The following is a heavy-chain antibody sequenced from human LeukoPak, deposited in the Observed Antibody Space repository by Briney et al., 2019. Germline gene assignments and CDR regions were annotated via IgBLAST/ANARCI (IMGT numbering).Heavy chain of an antibody. CDR1: GYSFTSYW. Sequence: GESLKISCKGSGYSFTSYWIGWARQMPGKGLEWMGIIYPGDSDTRYSPSFQGQVTISAAKSISTAYLQWSSLKASDTAMYYCARSACSSASCYRTADFDYWGQGTLVTVSS. V-gene: IGHV5-51*01. D-gene: IGHD2-2*01. CDR2: IYPGDSDT. J-gene: IGHJ4*02. CDR3: ARSACSSASCYRTADFDY.